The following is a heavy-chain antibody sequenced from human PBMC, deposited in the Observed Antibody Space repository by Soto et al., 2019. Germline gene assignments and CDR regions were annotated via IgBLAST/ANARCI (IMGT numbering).Heavy chain of an antibody. CDR3: AKGAVAGTPTSYYYYGMDV. V-gene: IGHV1-69*12. J-gene: IGHJ6*02. Sequence: QVQLLQSGAEVKKPGSSVRVSCEASGGTFRTYAISWVRQAPGQGLEWMGVIIPIFGTVNYAQKFQGRVTITADESTTTVYMDRRSMRSEDTAVYYCAKGAVAGTPTSYYYYGMDVWGQGTTVTVSS. D-gene: IGHD6-19*01. CDR2: IIPIFGTV. CDR1: GGTFRTYA.